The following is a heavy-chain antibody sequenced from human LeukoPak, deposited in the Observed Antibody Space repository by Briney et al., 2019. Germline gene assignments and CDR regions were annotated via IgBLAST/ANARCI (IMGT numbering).Heavy chain of an antibody. Sequence: GGSLRLSCAASGFTISSHGMHWVRQAPGKGLEWVASISYDGSNRHYADSVKGRVTISRDNSKNTLYLQTNSLRTEDTSIYYCAKEELRYFAYWGQGTLVTVSS. V-gene: IGHV3-30*18. J-gene: IGHJ4*02. D-gene: IGHD3-10*01. CDR2: ISYDGSNR. CDR3: AKEELRYFAY. CDR1: GFTISSHG.